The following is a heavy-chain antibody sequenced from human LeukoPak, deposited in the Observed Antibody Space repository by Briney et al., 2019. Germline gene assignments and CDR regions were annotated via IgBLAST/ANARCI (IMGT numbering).Heavy chain of an antibody. CDR1: GYTFTGYY. Sequence: GASVKVSCKASGYTFTGYYMHWVRQAPGQGLEWMGWINPNSGGTNYAQKFQGRVTMTRDTSISTAYMELSSLRSEDTAVYYCARGRIAARRRWFDPWGQGTLVTVSS. J-gene: IGHJ5*02. V-gene: IGHV1-2*02. CDR2: INPNSGGT. D-gene: IGHD6-6*01. CDR3: ARGRIAARRRWFDP.